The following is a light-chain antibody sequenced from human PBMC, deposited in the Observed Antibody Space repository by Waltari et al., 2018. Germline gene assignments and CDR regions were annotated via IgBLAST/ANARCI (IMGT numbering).Light chain of an antibody. V-gene: IGKV1-9*01. J-gene: IGKJ4*01. Sequence: DIQLTQSPSFLSASVGDRVTFTCRASRDIRNYLAWYQKKSGKAPKLLIFAASTLQSGVPSRFSGSGSGKEFTLTISSLQPEDLATYYCQQPPGTFGGGTKVEIK. CDR3: QQPPGT. CDR2: AAS. CDR1: RDIRNY.